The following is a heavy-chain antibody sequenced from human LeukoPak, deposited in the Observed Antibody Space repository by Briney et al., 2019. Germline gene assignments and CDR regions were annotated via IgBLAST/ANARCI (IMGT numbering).Heavy chain of an antibody. D-gene: IGHD4-17*01. J-gene: IGHJ4*02. CDR3: ARISDTVTTPFDY. CDR1: GFTFSSYS. CDR2: ISSSSGTI. V-gene: IGHV3-48*01. Sequence: PGGSLRLSCAASGFTFSSYSMNWVRQAPGKGLEWVSSISSSSGTIYYADSVKGRFTISRDNAKNSLYLPMNSLRPEDTAVYYCARISDTVTTPFDYWGQGTLVTVSS.